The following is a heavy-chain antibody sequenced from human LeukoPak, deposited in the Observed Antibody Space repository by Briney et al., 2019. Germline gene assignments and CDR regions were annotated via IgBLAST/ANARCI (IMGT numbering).Heavy chain of an antibody. V-gene: IGHV1-8*01. J-gene: IGHJ4*02. Sequence: VASVKVSCKASGYTFTSYDINWVRQATGQGLEWMGWMNPNSGNTGYAQKFQGRVTMTRNTSISTAYMELSSLRSEDTAVYYCARGFGAKDGFDYWGQGTLVTVSS. D-gene: IGHD3-3*01. CDR1: GYTFTSYD. CDR2: MNPNSGNT. CDR3: ARGFGAKDGFDY.